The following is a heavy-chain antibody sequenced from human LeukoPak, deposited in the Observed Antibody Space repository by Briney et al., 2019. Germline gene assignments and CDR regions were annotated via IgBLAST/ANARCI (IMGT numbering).Heavy chain of an antibody. Sequence: GRSLRLSCTASGFTFSTYNMNWVLQAPGKGLEWLSSISGSSSYIYYADSVKGRFSISRDNAKNSLYLQMNSLRAEDTAVYYCARDLLGWELHYFDYWGQGTLVTVSS. CDR1: GFTFSTYN. CDR3: ARDLLGWELHYFDY. J-gene: IGHJ4*02. D-gene: IGHD1-26*01. V-gene: IGHV3-21*01. CDR2: ISGSSSYI.